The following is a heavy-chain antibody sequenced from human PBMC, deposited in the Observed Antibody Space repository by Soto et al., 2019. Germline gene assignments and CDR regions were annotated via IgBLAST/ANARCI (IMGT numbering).Heavy chain of an antibody. J-gene: IGHJ6*02. Sequence: LGESLKISCKGSGYSFTSYWIGWVRQMPGKGLEWMGIIYPGDSDTRYSPSFQGQVTISADKSISTAYLQWSSLKASDTAMYYCARHPGGIYSSSPQYYGMDVWGQGTTVTV. CDR2: IYPGDSDT. CDR1: GYSFTSYW. D-gene: IGHD6-6*01. CDR3: ARHPGGIYSSSPQYYGMDV. V-gene: IGHV5-51*01.